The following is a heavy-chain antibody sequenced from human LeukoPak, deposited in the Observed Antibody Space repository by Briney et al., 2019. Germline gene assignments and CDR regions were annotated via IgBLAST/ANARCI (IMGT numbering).Heavy chain of an antibody. CDR3: LRRPITTFGLGMRSFDL. Sequence: GESLKISGQGSGFRFSTYWIAWVRQKPGKGLGWMGTIFPLESDTTYSRSFQGQVAIPAEHSITHSYLHWTGLETSDTAISYCLRRPITTFGLGMRSFDLWGQGTVVIVSS. D-gene: IGHD3-3*01. V-gene: IGHV5-51*01. J-gene: IGHJ3*01. CDR2: IFPLESDT. CDR1: GFRFSTYW.